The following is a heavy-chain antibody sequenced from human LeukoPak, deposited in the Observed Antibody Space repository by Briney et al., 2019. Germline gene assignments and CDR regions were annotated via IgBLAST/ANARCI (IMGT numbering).Heavy chain of an antibody. CDR3: AGLDTIMVRDAGY. V-gene: IGHV3-7*01. D-gene: IGHD5-18*01. CDR2: IRKDGNDE. CDR1: GFTFSRYA. Sequence: GGSLRLSCAASGFTFSRYAMSWVRQAPGKGLEWVANIRKDGNDEYYVDSVKGRFTISRDNAKNSLYLQMNSLRAEDTAVYYCAGLDTIMVRDAGYWGQGTLVIVSS. J-gene: IGHJ4*02.